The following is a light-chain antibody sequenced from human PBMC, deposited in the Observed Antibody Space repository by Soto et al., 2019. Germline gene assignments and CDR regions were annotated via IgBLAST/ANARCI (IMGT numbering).Light chain of an antibody. J-gene: IGKJ2*01. Sequence: DIQMTQSPSTLSASVGDRVTITCRASQSISSWLAWYQQKPGKAPKLLIYDASSLESGVPSRFSGSGSGTEFTLTISSLQAGDEAIYHCQQYYNTPYTFGQGTTLEIK. CDR1: QSISSW. V-gene: IGKV1-5*01. CDR3: QQYYNTPYT. CDR2: DAS.